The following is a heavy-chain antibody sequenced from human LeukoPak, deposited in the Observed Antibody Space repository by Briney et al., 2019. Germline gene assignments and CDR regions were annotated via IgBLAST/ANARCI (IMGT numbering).Heavy chain of an antibody. CDR2: ISGSGGST. J-gene: IGHJ6*02. V-gene: IGHV3-23*01. D-gene: IGHD2-21*02. CDR1: GFTFSSYA. Sequence: GGSLRLSCAASGFTFSSYAMSWVRQAPGKGLEWVSAISGSGGSTYYADSVKGRFTISRDNSKNTLYLQTNSLRAEDTAVYYCAKDSVVVTATLHAYYYYYGMDVWGQGTTVTVSS. CDR3: AKDSVVVTATLHAYYYYYGMDV.